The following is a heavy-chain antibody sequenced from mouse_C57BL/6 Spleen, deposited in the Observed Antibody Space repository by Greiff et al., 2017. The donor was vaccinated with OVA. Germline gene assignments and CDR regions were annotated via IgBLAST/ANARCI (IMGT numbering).Heavy chain of an antibody. D-gene: IGHD1-1*01. CDR2: ISSGSSTI. CDR3: ARDRYYGSSYVDY. Sequence: EVKLEESGGGLVKPGGSLKLSCAASGFTFSDYGMHWVRQAPEKGLEWVAYISSGSSTIYYADTVKGRFTISRDNAKNTLFLQMTSLRSEDTAMYYCARDRYYGSSYVDYWGQGTTLTVPT. J-gene: IGHJ2*01. V-gene: IGHV5-17*01. CDR1: GFTFSDYG.